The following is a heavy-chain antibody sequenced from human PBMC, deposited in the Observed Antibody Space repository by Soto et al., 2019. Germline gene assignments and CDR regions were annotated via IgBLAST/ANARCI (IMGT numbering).Heavy chain of an antibody. D-gene: IGHD5-12*01. CDR1: GYTFTSYG. Sequence: QVPLVQSGAEVKKPGASVKVSCKASGYTFTSYGISWVRQAPGQGLEWMGWISAYNGNTNYAQKLQGRVNMTTDTSTSTAYMEVGSLGSDDTAVYYCARNNIWATILAGYNWFDPWGQGTLVTVSS. J-gene: IGHJ5*02. V-gene: IGHV1-18*04. CDR3: ARNNIWATILAGYNWFDP. CDR2: ISAYNGNT.